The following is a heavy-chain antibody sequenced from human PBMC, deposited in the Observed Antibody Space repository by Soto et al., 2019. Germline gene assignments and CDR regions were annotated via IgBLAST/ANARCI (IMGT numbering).Heavy chain of an antibody. D-gene: IGHD2-2*01. V-gene: IGHV3-64*01. CDR3: AIDSMGFCSSTSCPFYFFDF. J-gene: IGHJ4*02. CDR2: ISSNGGST. Sequence: GGSLRLSCAASGFTFRNYAMHWVRQAPGKGLEYVSAISSNGGSTYYANSVKGRFTISRDNSKNTLYLQMGSLRAEDMALYYCAIDSMGFCSSTSCPFYFFDFWVQGT. CDR1: GFTFRNYA.